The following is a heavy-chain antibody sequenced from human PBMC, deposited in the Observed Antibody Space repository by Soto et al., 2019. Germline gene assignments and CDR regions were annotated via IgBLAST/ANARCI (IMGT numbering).Heavy chain of an antibody. Sequence: ASVKVSCKASGYTFTSYGISWVRQAPGQGLEWMGWISAYNGNTNYAQKLQGRVTMTTDTSTSTAYMELRSLRSDDTAVYYCARDRSDYDILTGYYPAPDAFDTWGQGTMVTVSS. CDR2: ISAYNGNT. V-gene: IGHV1-18*01. CDR1: GYTFTSYG. J-gene: IGHJ3*02. CDR3: ARDRSDYDILTGYYPAPDAFDT. D-gene: IGHD3-9*01.